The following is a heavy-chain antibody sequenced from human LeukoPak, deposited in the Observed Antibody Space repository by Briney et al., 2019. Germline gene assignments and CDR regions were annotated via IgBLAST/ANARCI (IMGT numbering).Heavy chain of an antibody. D-gene: IGHD3-22*01. CDR3: AKEPFDSSGYGDY. V-gene: IGHV3-23*01. CDR1: GFTFSSYA. J-gene: IGHJ4*02. Sequence: PGGSLRLSCAASGFTFSSYAMSWVRQAPGKGLEWVSAITGSGAGTYYADSVRGRFTIFRDNSKNTLYLQMNGMRAEDTATYYCAKEPFDSSGYGDYWGQGTLVTVSS. CDR2: ITGSGAGT.